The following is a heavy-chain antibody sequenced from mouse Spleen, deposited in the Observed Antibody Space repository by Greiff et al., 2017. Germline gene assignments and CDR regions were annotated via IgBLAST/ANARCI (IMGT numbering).Heavy chain of an antibody. J-gene: IGHJ2*01. Sequence: VQLQQSGAELVRPGASVTLSCKASGYTFTDYEMHWVKQTPVHGLEWIGAIDPETGGTAYNQKFKGKAILTADKSSSTAYMELRSLTSEDSAVYYCTFITTVVEDYWGQGTTLTVSS. CDR3: TFITTVVEDY. CDR1: GYTFTDYE. V-gene: IGHV1-15*01. D-gene: IGHD1-1*01. CDR2: IDPETGGT.